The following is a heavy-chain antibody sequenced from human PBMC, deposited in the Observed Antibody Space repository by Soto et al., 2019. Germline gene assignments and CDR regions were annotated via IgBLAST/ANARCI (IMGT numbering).Heavy chain of an antibody. J-gene: IGHJ4*02. CDR3: AREWRSGLIGY. Sequence: PSETLSLTCTVSGASMSTGGHYWAWIRQHPGKGLEWIGRIFRSGTTYYNPSLQSRVTFSVDTSKNQFSLILTSVTAADTAVYYCAREWRSGLIGYWGQGTLVTVSS. V-gene: IGHV4-31*03. CDR1: GASMSTGGHY. D-gene: IGHD6-19*01. CDR2: IFRSGTT.